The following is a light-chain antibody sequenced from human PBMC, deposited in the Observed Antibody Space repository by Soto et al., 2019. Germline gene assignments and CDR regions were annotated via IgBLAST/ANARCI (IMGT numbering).Light chain of an antibody. Sequence: EIVLTQSPGTLALSPGEGATLSCRASQSVSKYLAWYQQKPGQAPRLLIYGAPSRATGIPDSFSGSGSGTDFTLTISRLEPEDFAVYYCQQYGGSPQTFGQGTRWIS. V-gene: IGKV3-20*01. CDR3: QQYGGSPQT. CDR2: GAP. CDR1: QSVSKY. J-gene: IGKJ1*01.